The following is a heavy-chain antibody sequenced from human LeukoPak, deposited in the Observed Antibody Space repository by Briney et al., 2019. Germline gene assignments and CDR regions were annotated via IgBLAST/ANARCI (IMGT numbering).Heavy chain of an antibody. CDR1: GFTFSDSW. V-gene: IGHV3-74*01. CDR3: ARVRGGN. CDR2: INEHGTT. Sequence: GGSLRLSCAASGFTFSDSWMYWVRQAPGKGLVWISNINEHGTTAYADSVKGRFTISRDNAKNILYLQMNSPRAEDTAVYYCARVRGGNWGQGTLVTVSS. D-gene: IGHD3-16*01. J-gene: IGHJ4*02.